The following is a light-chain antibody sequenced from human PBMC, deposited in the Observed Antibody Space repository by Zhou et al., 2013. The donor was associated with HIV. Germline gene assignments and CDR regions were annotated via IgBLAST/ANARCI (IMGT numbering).Light chain of an antibody. V-gene: IGKV2-28*01. J-gene: IGKJ4*01. CDR2: LGS. CDR3: MQALQTPLT. CDR1: QSLLHSNGYNY. Sequence: DIVMTQSPLSLPVTPGEPASISCRSSQSLLHSNGYNYLDWYLQKPGQSPQLLIYLGSNRASGVPDRFSGSGSGTDFTLKISRVEAEDVGVYYCMQALQTPLTFGREGPKVEIK.